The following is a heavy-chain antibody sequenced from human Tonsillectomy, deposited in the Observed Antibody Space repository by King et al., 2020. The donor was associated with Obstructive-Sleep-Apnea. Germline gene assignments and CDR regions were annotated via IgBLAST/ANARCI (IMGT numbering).Heavy chain of an antibody. D-gene: IGHD2-2*01. CDR2: IYYSGST. V-gene: IGHV4-39*07. J-gene: IGHJ4*02. CDR1: GGSISSKNYY. CDR3: ARQEIPAAPFDY. Sequence: QLQESGPGLVKPSETLSLTCTVSGGSISSKNYYWRWIRQPPGKGLEWIGSIYYSGSTYYNPSLKSRVTISVDTSKNQFSLKLSSVTAADTAVFYCARQEIPAAPFDYWGQGTLVTVSS.